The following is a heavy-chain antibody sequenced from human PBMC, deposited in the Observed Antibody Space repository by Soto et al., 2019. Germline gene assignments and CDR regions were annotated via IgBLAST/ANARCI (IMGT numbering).Heavy chain of an antibody. V-gene: IGHV1-8*01. D-gene: IGHD3-3*01. J-gene: IGHJ6*02. Sequence: GASVKVSCKASGYTFTSYDINWVRQATGQGLEWMGWMNPNSGNTGYAQKFQGRVTMTRNTSISTACMELSSLRSEDTAVYYCARCGTNYDFWSGYILDVWGQGTTVTVSS. CDR2: MNPNSGNT. CDR3: ARCGTNYDFWSGYILDV. CDR1: GYTFTSYD.